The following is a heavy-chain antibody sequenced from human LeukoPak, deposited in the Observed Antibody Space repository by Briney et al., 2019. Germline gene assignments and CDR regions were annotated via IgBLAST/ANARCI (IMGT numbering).Heavy chain of an antibody. CDR1: GYTFTSYD. J-gene: IGHJ6*03. D-gene: IGHD2/OR15-2a*01. V-gene: IGHV1-8*01. CDR3: ARAPRFRKFADMDV. CDR2: MNPNSGDT. Sequence: GASVKVSCKASGYTFTSYDINWVRQATGQGLEWMGWMNPNSGDTGYVQKFQGRVTMTRNIYISTAYMELSSLRSEDTAVYYCARAPRFRKFADMDVWGKGTTVTVSS.